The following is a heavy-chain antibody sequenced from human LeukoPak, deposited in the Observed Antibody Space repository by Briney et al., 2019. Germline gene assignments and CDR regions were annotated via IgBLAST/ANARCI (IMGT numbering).Heavy chain of an antibody. V-gene: IGHV3-48*04. D-gene: IGHD1-26*01. J-gene: IGHJ4*02. CDR3: ARESISGSSAWVDY. CDR2: ISSSGSTI. CDR1: GFTFSSYG. Sequence: GGSLRLSCAASGFTFSSYGMSWVRQAPGKGLEWVSYISSSGSTIYYADSVKGRFTISRDNAKNSLYLQMNSPRAEDTAVYYCARESISGSSAWVDYWGQGTLVTVSS.